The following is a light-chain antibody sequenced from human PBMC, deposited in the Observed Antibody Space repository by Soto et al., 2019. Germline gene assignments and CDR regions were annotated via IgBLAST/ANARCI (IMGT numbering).Light chain of an antibody. Sequence: DIVMTQSPLSLPVTPGEPASISCRSSQSLLHSNGYNYLDWYLQKPGQSPQLLIYLGSNRASGVPDRFSGSGSGTDFTLKISRVEAEDVGVYYCMQALQTSYTFGQGTK. CDR1: QSLLHSNGYNY. CDR2: LGS. CDR3: MQALQTSYT. J-gene: IGKJ2*01. V-gene: IGKV2-28*01.